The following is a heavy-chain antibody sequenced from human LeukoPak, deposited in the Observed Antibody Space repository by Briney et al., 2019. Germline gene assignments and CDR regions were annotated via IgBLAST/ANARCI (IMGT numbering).Heavy chain of an antibody. V-gene: IGHV4-59*01. CDR1: GGSISYYY. CDR2: IYYTGST. D-gene: IGHD1-1*01. Sequence: SETLSLTCTVSGGSISYYYWNWIRQPPGKGLEWIGQIYYTGSTKHNPSLKSRLTISVDTSKNQFSLRLSSVTAADTALYYCARATRYNWNDDQYYFDYWGQGTLVTVSS. CDR3: ARATRYNWNDDQYYFDY. J-gene: IGHJ4*02.